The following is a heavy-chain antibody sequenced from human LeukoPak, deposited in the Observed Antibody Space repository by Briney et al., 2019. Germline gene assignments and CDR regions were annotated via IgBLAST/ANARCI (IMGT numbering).Heavy chain of an antibody. CDR1: GGSFSGYY. J-gene: IGHJ4*02. CDR2: INHSGST. V-gene: IGHV4-34*01. CDR3: ASSGYMPIDY. Sequence: SETLSLTCAVYGGSFSGYYWSWIRQPPGKGLEWIGEINHSGSTNYNPSLKSRVTISVDTSKNQFSPKLSSVTAADTAVYYCASSGYMPIDYWGQGTLVTVSS. D-gene: IGHD3-22*01.